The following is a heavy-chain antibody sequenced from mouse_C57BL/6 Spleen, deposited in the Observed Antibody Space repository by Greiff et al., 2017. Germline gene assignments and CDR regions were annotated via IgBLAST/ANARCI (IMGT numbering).Heavy chain of an antibody. Sequence: EVQLMESGGGLVQPKGSLKLSCAASGFSFNTYAMNWVRQAPGKGLEWVARIRSKSNNYATYYADSVKDRFTISRDDSESMLYLQMNNLKTEDTAMYYCVRSYYGSSYFDYWGQGTTLTVSA. D-gene: IGHD1-1*01. J-gene: IGHJ2*01. CDR2: IRSKSNNYAT. CDR3: VRSYYGSSYFDY. CDR1: GFSFNTYA. V-gene: IGHV10-1*01.